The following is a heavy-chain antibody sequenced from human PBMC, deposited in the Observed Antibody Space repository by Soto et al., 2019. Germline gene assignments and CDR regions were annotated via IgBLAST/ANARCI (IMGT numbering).Heavy chain of an antibody. J-gene: IGHJ6*02. CDR1: SGCFRGYY. CDR2: INHSGST. D-gene: IGHD3-10*01. CDR3: ARGGRGSGSYYFSYYYGMDV. Sequence: SETLYITCAVYSGCFRGYYWSWIRQPPGKGLEWIGEINHSGSTNYNPSLKSRVTISVDTSKNQFSLKLSSVTAADTAVYYCARGGRGSGSYYFSYYYGMDVWGQGTTVTVSS. V-gene: IGHV4-34*01.